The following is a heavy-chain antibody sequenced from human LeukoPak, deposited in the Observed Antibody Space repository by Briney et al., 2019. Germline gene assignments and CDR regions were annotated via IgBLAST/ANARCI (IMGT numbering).Heavy chain of an antibody. D-gene: IGHD2-21*02. Sequence: GGSLRLSCAASGFTFSNYWMHWVRQAPGKGLVWVSYIKSDGSSTNYADSVKGRFTISRDNAKNTLYLQMDSLRAEDMAMYYCARAYCGGDCHLDYWGQGTLVTVSS. CDR2: IKSDGSST. V-gene: IGHV3-74*01. J-gene: IGHJ4*02. CDR1: GFTFSNYW. CDR3: ARAYCGGDCHLDY.